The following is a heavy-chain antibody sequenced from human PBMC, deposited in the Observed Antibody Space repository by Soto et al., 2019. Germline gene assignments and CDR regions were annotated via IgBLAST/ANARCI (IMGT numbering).Heavy chain of an antibody. D-gene: IGHD3-22*01. J-gene: IGHJ3*01. CDR3: VRDYYDGSASYGFEF. CDR2: INPKSGGA. Sequence: QVHLVQSGAEVKKPGASVKVSCKASGYVFTGYYIHRVRQAPGQGLEWMGWINPKSGGANIAQKFQGWVTLTRDTAISTTYMEVNRLTSNDTAVYYCVRDYYDGSASYGFEFWGQGTPVTVAS. V-gene: IGHV1-2*04. CDR1: GYVFTGYY.